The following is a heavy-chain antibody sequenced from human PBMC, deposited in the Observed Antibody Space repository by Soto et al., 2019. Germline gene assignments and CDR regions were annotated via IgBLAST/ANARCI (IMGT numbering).Heavy chain of an antibody. J-gene: IGHJ5*02. Sequence: QVQLQESGPGLVKPSGTLSLTCAVSGGSISSSNWWSWVRQPPGKGLEWIGEIYHSGSTNYNPSLKSRVTXXVXKXXNQFSLKLSSVTAADTAVYYCARGAYYYGSCWFDPWGQGTLVTVSS. V-gene: IGHV4-4*02. CDR3: ARGAYYYGSCWFDP. D-gene: IGHD3-10*01. CDR1: GGSISSSNW. CDR2: IYHSGST.